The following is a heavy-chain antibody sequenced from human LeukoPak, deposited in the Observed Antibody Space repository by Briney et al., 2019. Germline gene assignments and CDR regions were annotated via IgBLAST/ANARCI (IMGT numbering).Heavy chain of an antibody. CDR3: ARGLYYYDSSGYGY. D-gene: IGHD3-22*01. J-gene: IGHJ4*02. Sequence: KPGGSLRLSCAASGFTFSTYWMHWVRQAPGKELVWISRINSDGSSIRYADYVKGRLTISRDNAKNTLYLQMNSLRAEDTAVYYCARGLYYYDSSGYGYWGQGTLVTVSS. V-gene: IGHV3-74*01. CDR1: GFTFSTYW. CDR2: INSDGSSI.